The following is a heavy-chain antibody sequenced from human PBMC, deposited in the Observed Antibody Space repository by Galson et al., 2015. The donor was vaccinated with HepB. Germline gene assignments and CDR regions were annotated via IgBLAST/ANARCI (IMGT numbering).Heavy chain of an antibody. CDR1: GFTFSNYA. CDR3: ARGAHDTSGYFRWCFDD. V-gene: IGHV3-30-3*01. J-gene: IGHJ4*02. CDR2: ISYDGSNK. D-gene: IGHD3-22*01. Sequence: SLRLSCAASGFTFSNYAMHWVRQAPGKGLEWVAVISYDGSNKYYADSAKGRFTISRDNSKTTLYLQMNSLRAEDTTVYYCARGAHDTSGYFRWCFDDWGQGTLVTVSS.